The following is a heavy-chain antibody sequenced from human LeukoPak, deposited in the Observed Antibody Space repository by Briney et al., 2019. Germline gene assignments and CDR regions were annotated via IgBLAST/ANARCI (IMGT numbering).Heavy chain of an antibody. Sequence: PSETLSLTCTVSGHSISSCYWIWIRQPPGKGLEGIGYIYYSGSTNYNPSLKSRVTISVDTSKNQFSLKLSSVTAADTAVYYCARFRGIRNIEFDYWGQGTLVTVSS. V-gene: IGHV4-59*08. CDR3: ARFRGIRNIEFDY. J-gene: IGHJ4*02. CDR2: IYYSGST. CDR1: GHSISSCY. D-gene: IGHD3-16*01.